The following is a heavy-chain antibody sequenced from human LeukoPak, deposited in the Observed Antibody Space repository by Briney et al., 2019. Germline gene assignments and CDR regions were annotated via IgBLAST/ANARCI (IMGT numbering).Heavy chain of an antibody. J-gene: IGHJ4*02. Sequence: GGSLRLSCVASALSVSGNCMSWVRQAPGKGLEWVAVISDDGSNEHYADSVKGRFTVSRDNSKNTLYLQMNSLRPEDTAVYYCAKNDPDSSEDWGQGTLVTVSS. CDR2: ISDDGSNE. D-gene: IGHD3-22*01. V-gene: IGHV3-30*18. CDR3: AKNDPDSSED. CDR1: ALSVSGNC.